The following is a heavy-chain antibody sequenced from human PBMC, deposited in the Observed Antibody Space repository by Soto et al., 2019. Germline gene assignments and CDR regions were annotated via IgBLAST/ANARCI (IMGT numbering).Heavy chain of an antibody. J-gene: IGHJ6*03. CDR3: ARKDSGYADYMDV. CDR2: IHYSGGT. D-gene: IGHD5-12*01. CDR1: GGSISRGGYY. V-gene: IGHV4-31*03. Sequence: QVQLQESGPGLVKPSQTLSLTCTVSGGSISRGGYYWSWIRQHPGKGLEWIGYIHYSGGTYYNLSLKGRVTKSVDTAENQFSLRLSSVTAADTAVYYCARKDSGYADYMDVWGKGTTVTVSS.